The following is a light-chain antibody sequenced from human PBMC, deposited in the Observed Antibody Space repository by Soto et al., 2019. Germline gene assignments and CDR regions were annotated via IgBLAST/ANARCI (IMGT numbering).Light chain of an antibody. J-gene: IGKJ4*01. CDR2: RVS. V-gene: IGKV1-5*03. Sequence: DVQMTQSPSTLSASVGDRVTITCRASQNISPWLAWYQQKPGRAPELLIYRVSTLRSGVPSRFSGSESGTEFTLTISSLQPDDFATYYCQNYNTHFGGGTKVDIK. CDR3: QNYNTH. CDR1: QNISPW.